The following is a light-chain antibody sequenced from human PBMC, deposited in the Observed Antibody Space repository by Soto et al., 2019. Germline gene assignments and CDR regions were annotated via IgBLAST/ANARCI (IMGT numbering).Light chain of an antibody. CDR1: QDIYKY. CDR2: DVT. J-gene: IGKJ5*01. V-gene: IGKV1-33*01. Sequence: DIQMTQSPSSLSASLVDRVTITFHASQDIYKYLNLYQQKPGKAPKLLIDDVTNLETGVPSRFSGSGSGTHFTFTIGSLQPEDIATYYCQQYYDLPITFGQGGLLEIK. CDR3: QQYYDLPIT.